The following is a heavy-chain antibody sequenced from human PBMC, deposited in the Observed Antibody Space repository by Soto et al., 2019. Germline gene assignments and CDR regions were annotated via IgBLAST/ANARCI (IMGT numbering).Heavy chain of an antibody. CDR3: ARSPFLECN. Sequence: LRLSCAASGFPFSSYEMNWVSQPPGKGLEWVAYISSSGTTIYYADYVKGRFTISRDNAKNSLLLQINSLSVEDTAVYYCARSPFLECNWAQGTLVTVSS. J-gene: IGHJ4*02. CDR2: ISSSGTTI. CDR1: GFPFSSYE. D-gene: IGHD3-3*01. V-gene: IGHV3-48*03.